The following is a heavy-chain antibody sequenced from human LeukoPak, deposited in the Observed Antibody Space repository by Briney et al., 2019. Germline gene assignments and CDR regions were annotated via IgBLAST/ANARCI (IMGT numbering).Heavy chain of an antibody. V-gene: IGHV3-9*01. CDR1: GFTFDDYA. CDR2: ISWNGGSI. CDR3: AKGSLAVAGPFDY. Sequence: PGGSLRLSCAAAGFTFDDYAMHWVRQAPGKGLEWVSGISWNGGSIGYADSVKGRFTISRDNAKNSLYLQMNSLRAEDTALYYCAKGSLAVAGPFDYWGQGTLVTVSS. D-gene: IGHD6-19*01. J-gene: IGHJ4*02.